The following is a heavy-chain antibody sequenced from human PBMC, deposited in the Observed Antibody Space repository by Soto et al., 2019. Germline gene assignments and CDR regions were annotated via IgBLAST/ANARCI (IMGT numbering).Heavy chain of an antibody. Sequence: QVQLQESGPGLVKPSQTLSLPCTVSGGSISSGGYYWSWIRHHPGQGLQWIGYIYYSGSTYYDPSLKSRVTTSVDTSKTHFSLTMRSVTAGDAAVYYCATATYEHGVVVVVAATPFYLDYLRQGPLVTVSS. J-gene: IGHJ4*02. D-gene: IGHD2-15*01. CDR2: IYYSGST. CDR1: GGSISSGGYY. V-gene: IGHV4-31*03. CDR3: ATATYEHGVVVVVAATPFYLDY.